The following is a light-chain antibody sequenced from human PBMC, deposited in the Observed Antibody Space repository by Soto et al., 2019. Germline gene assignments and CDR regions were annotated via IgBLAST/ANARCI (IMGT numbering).Light chain of an antibody. CDR3: QHYGASPRT. CDR1: QTITSTH. CDR2: GVS. V-gene: IGKV3-20*01. J-gene: IGKJ1*01. Sequence: EIVLTQSPGTLSLFPGERVTLSCRASQTITSTHLAWYQQKPGQAPRLLIYGVSNRASGFPDRFSGSGSGTDFTLTISGLEPDDVAVYYCQHYGASPRTFGQGTKVDI.